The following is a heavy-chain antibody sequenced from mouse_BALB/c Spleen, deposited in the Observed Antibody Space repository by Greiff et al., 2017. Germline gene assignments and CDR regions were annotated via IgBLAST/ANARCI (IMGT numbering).Heavy chain of an antibody. D-gene: IGHD2-1*01. CDR1: GFTFSSYA. CDR2: ISSGGST. CDR3: ARIYYGNYFDY. V-gene: IGHV5-6-5*01. Sequence: EVQRVESGGGLVKPGGSLKLSCAASGFTFSSYAMSWVRQTPEKRLEWVASISSGGSTYYPDSVKGRFTISRDIARNILYLQMSSLRSEDTAMYYCARIYYGNYFDYWGQGTTLTVSS. J-gene: IGHJ2*01.